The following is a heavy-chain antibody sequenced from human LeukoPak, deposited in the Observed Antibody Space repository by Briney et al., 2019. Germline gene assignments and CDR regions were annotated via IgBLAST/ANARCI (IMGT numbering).Heavy chain of an antibody. CDR3: ARQQLSQLYYFDY. J-gene: IGHJ4*02. CDR2: IYYSGST. V-gene: IGHV4-59*01. Sequence: SETLSLTCTVSGGSISSYYWSWIRQPPGKGLEWIGYIYYSGSTNYNPSLKSRVTISVDTSKNQFSLKLSSATAADTAVYYCARQQLSQLYYFDYWGQGTLVTVS. D-gene: IGHD6-13*01. CDR1: GGSISSYY.